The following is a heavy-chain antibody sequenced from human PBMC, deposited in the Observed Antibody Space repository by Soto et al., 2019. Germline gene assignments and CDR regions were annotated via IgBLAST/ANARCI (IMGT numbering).Heavy chain of an antibody. V-gene: IGHV3-21*01. J-gene: IGHJ6*02. D-gene: IGHD5-18*01. CDR2: ISSSSSYI. Sequence: GGSLRLSCAASGFTFSSYSMNWVRQAPGKGLEWVSSISSSSSYIYYADSVKGRFTISRDNAKNSLYLQMNSLRAEDTAVYYCYGYGFKEYYYYGMDVWGQGTTVTVSS. CDR1: GFTFSSYS. CDR3: YGYGFKEYYYYGMDV.